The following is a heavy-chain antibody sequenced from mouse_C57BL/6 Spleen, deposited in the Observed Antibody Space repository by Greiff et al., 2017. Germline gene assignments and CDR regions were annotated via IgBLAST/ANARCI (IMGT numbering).Heavy chain of an antibody. CDR1: GFTFSSYA. CDR3: TRDTLIYDGPEGAMDY. V-gene: IGHV5-9-1*02. CDR2: ISSGGDYI. J-gene: IGHJ4*01. D-gene: IGHD2-3*01. Sequence: EVQRVESGEGLVKPGGSLKLSCAASGFTFSSYAMSWVRQTPETRLEWVAYISSGGDYIYYADTVKGRFTISRDNARNTLYLQMSSLKSEDTAMYYCTRDTLIYDGPEGAMDYWGQGTSVTVSS.